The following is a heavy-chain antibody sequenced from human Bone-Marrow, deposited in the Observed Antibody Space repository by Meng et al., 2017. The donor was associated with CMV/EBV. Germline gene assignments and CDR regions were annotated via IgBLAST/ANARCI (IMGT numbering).Heavy chain of an antibody. CDR2: FDPEDGET. CDR1: GYTFIDYY. J-gene: IGHJ4*02. CDR3: ATFPLVVAAHHSLDY. V-gene: IGHV1-24*01. D-gene: IGHD6-6*01. Sequence: ASVKVSCKASGYTFIDYYIHWVRQAPGKGLEWMGGFDPEDGETIYAQKFQGRVTMTEDTSTDTAYMELSSLRSEDTAVYYCATFPLVVAAHHSLDYWGQGTLVTVSS.